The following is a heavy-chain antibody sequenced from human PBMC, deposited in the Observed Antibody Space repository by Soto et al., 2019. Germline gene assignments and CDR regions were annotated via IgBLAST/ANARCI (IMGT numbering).Heavy chain of an antibody. CDR2: IIPIFGTA. D-gene: IGHD1-20*01. Sequence: QVQLVQSGAEVKKPGSSVKVSCKASGGTFSSYAISWVRQAPGQGLGWMGGIIPIFGTANYAQKFHGRVTITADESTSTAYMELSSLRSEDTAVYFCAREYNWNDVRYGMDVWGQGTTVTVSS. CDR1: GGTFSSYA. V-gene: IGHV1-69*01. CDR3: AREYNWNDVRYGMDV. J-gene: IGHJ6*02.